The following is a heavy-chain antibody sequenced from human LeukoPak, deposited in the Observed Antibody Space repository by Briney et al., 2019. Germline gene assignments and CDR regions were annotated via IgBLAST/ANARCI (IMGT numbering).Heavy chain of an antibody. D-gene: IGHD3-16*01. J-gene: IGHJ4*02. CDR2: SNHGNGHS. CDR3: ARDISRGALGAYGPFDF. V-gene: IGHV1-3*01. Sequence: ASVKDSCKDSGYALISYTIHWVRQDPGQRVEWMGWSNHGNGHSDYSQCFQGRVTISFDTSSNTAYMELTSLTSEDTAVYFCARDISRGALGAYGPFDFWGQGTLVAVSS. CDR1: GYALISYT.